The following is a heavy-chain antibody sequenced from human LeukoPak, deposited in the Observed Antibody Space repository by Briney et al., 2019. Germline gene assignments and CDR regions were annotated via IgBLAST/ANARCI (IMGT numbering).Heavy chain of an antibody. Sequence: EASVKVSCKASGYTFTSYYMHWVRQAPGQGLEWMGIINPSGGSTSYAQKFQGRVTMTRDTSTSTVYMELSSLRSEDTAVYDCARDLGGYCSSTSCYPFLDAFDIWGQGTMVTVSS. CDR3: ARDLGGYCSSTSCYPFLDAFDI. V-gene: IGHV1-46*01. J-gene: IGHJ3*02. CDR1: GYTFTSYY. D-gene: IGHD2-2*01. CDR2: INPSGGST.